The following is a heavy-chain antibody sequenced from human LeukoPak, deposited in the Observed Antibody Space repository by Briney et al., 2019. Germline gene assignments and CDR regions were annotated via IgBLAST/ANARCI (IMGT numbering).Heavy chain of an antibody. CDR1: GGSISSGDYH. Sequence: SQTLYLTCTVSGGSISSGDYHWSWIRQPPGKGLEWIGYIYYSGSTYYNPSLKSRVTISVDTSKDQFSLKLSSVTAADTAVYYCARALVAAAGTYFDYWGQGTLVTVSS. CDR3: ARALVAAAGTYFDY. J-gene: IGHJ4*02. CDR2: IYYSGST. V-gene: IGHV4-30-4*08. D-gene: IGHD6-13*01.